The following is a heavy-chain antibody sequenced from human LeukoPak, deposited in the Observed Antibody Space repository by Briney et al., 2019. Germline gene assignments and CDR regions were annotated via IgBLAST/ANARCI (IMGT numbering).Heavy chain of an antibody. CDR1: GFTFSSYS. Sequence: GGSLRLSCAASGFTFSSYSMNWVRQAPGKGLEWVSSISSSSSYIYYADSVKGRFTISRDNAKNSLYLQMHSLRAEDTAVYYCARMYCSSTSCYPFDYWGQGTLVTVSS. J-gene: IGHJ4*02. D-gene: IGHD2-2*01. V-gene: IGHV3-21*01. CDR2: ISSSSSYI. CDR3: ARMYCSSTSCYPFDY.